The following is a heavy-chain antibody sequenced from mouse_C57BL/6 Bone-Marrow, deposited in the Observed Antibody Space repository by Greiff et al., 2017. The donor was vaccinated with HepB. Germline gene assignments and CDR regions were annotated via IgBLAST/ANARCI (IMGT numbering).Heavy chain of an antibody. CDR3: ARRLLHYYYAMDY. V-gene: IGHV5-4*03. CDR1: GFTFSSYA. J-gene: IGHJ4*01. Sequence: EVQGVESGGGLVKPGGSLKLSCAASGFTFSSYAMSWVRQTPEKRLEWVATISDGGSYTYYPDNVKGRFTISRDNAKNNLYLQMSHLKSEDTAMYYCARRLLHYYYAMDYWGQGTSVTVSS. D-gene: IGHD2-3*01. CDR2: ISDGGSYT.